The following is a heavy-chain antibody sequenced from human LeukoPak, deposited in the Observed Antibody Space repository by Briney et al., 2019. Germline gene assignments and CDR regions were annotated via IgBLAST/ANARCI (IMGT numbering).Heavy chain of an antibody. CDR2: INPSGGST. V-gene: IGHV1-46*01. CDR3: ARQGRRVGREIDY. CDR1: GYTFTTYY. Sequence: ASVKVSCKASGYTFTTYYIHWVRQAPGQGLEWMGIINPSGGSTTYAQKFQGRVTMTRDTSTTTVNVELSSLRSDDTAVYYCARQGRRVGREIDYWGQGTLVTVSS. J-gene: IGHJ4*02. D-gene: IGHD1-26*01.